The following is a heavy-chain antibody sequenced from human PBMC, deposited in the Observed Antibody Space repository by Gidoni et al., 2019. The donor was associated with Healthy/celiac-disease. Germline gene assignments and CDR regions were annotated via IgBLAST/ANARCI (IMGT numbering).Heavy chain of an antibody. D-gene: IGHD2-8*01. V-gene: IGHV4-31*03. CDR3: ARGYYRPPNGAFDI. J-gene: IGHJ3*02. Sequence: QVQLQESGPGLVKPSQTLSLTCTVAGGSISSGAYYWTWIRQHPGKGLEWIGFIFYSGSTYYTPSLKSRVTISVDTSENQFSLTLSFVNAADTAVYFCARGYYRPPNGAFDICGQGTMVTVSS. CDR1: GGSISSGAYY. CDR2: IFYSGST.